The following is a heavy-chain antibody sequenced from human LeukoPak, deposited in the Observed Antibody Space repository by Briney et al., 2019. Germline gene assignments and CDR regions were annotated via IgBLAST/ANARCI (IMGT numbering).Heavy chain of an antibody. Sequence: GGSLRLSCAASGFTFSSYWMHWVRQAPGKGLVWVSRINSDGSSTSYADSVKGRFTISRDNAKNTLYLQMNSLRAEDTAVYYCASGSSNDYYGSGSLDYWGQGTLVTVSS. CDR1: GFTFSSYW. CDR3: ASGSSNDYYGSGSLDY. J-gene: IGHJ4*02. D-gene: IGHD3-10*01. V-gene: IGHV3-74*01. CDR2: INSDGSST.